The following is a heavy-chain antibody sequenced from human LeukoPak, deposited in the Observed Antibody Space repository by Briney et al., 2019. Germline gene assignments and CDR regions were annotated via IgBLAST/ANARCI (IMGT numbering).Heavy chain of an antibody. J-gene: IGHJ4*02. D-gene: IGHD2-15*01. CDR3: ARDPWEEIVVVVAATPDY. Sequence: GGSLRLSCAASGFTFSSYSMNWVRQAPGKGLEWVSSISSSSSYIYYADSVKGRFTISRDNAKNSPYLQMNSLRAEDTAVYYRARDPWEEIVVVVAATPDYWGQGSLVTVSS. V-gene: IGHV3-21*01. CDR1: GFTFSSYS. CDR2: ISSSSSYI.